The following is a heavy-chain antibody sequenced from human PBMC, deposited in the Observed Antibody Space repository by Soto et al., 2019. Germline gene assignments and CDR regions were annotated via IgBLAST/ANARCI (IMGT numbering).Heavy chain of an antibody. CDR3: ARGRYGDY. CDR1: GYTFTSYS. J-gene: IGHJ4*02. V-gene: IGHV1-18*01. D-gene: IGHD1-1*01. CDR2: ISAHNGNT. Sequence: QVHLVQSGAEVKKPGASVKVSCKASGYTFTSYSITWVRQAPGQGLEWMGWISAHNGNTDYAQKLQGRVIVTRDTSTSTAYMELRSLRSDDTAVYYCARGRYGDYWGQGALVKVSS.